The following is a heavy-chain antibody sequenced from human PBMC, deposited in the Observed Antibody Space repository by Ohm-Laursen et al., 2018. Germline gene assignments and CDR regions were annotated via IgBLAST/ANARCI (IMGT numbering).Heavy chain of an antibody. J-gene: IGHJ3*02. Sequence: GTLSLTCTVYGGSFSGYYWSWIRQPPGKGLEWIGEINHSGSTNYNPSLKSRVTISVDTSKNQFSLKLSSVTAADTAVYYCARNQFQSPWDAFDIWGQGTMLTVSS. CDR3: ARNQFQSPWDAFDI. V-gene: IGHV4-34*01. CDR2: INHSGST. D-gene: IGHD5-24*01. CDR1: GGSFSGYY.